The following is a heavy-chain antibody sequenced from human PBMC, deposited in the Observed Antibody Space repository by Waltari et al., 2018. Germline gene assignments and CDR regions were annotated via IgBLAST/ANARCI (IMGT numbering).Heavy chain of an antibody. CDR2: INHSGST. CDR1: GGSFSGYY. Sequence: QVQLQQWGAGLLKPSETLSLTCAVYGGSFSGYYWSWIRQPPGKGLEWIGEINHSGSTNYNPSLKSRVTISVDTSKNQFSLKLSSVTAADTAVYYCARWESSSWYHGVDYWGQGTLVTVSS. J-gene: IGHJ4*02. D-gene: IGHD6-13*01. CDR3: ARWESSSWYHGVDY. V-gene: IGHV4-34*01.